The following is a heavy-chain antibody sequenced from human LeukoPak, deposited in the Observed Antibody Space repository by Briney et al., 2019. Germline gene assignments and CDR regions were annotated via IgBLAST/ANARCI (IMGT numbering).Heavy chain of an antibody. J-gene: IGHJ4*02. V-gene: IGHV3-66*04. CDR2: IYSGGRT. CDR1: GFNVSSSY. CDR3: ARRTGDDTC. D-gene: IGHD7-27*01. Sequence: GGSLRLSRAASGFNVSSSYMNWVRQAPGKGLEWVSIIYSGGRTYYVDSVKGRFTISKDNSKNTLFLQMNSPRPGDTAVYYCARRTGDDTCWGQGTRVTVSS.